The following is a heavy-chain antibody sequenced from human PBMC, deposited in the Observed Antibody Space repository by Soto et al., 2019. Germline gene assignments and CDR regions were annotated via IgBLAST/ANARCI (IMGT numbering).Heavy chain of an antibody. CDR2: IIPIFGTA. J-gene: IGHJ6*02. D-gene: IGHD1-26*01. CDR3: ASDTKWELPPEVRIYYYYGMDV. V-gene: IGHV1-69*06. Sequence: ISWVRQAPGQGLEWMGGIIPIFGTANYAQKFQGRVTITADKSTSTAYMELSSLRSEDTAVYYCASDTKWELPPEVRIYYYYGMDVWGQGTTVTVSS.